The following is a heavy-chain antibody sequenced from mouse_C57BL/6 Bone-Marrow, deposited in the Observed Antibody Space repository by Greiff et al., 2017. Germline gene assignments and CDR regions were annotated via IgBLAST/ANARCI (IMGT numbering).Heavy chain of an antibody. V-gene: IGHV1-81*01. J-gene: IGHJ2*01. D-gene: IGHD2-1*01. CDR2: IYPRSGNT. Sequence: VQLQQSGAELARPGASVKLSCKASGYTFTSYGISWVKQRTGQGLEWIGEIYPRSGNTYYNEKFKGKATLTADESSSTAYMELRSLTSEDSAVYFCASVYYGNPVYFDYWGQGTTLTVSS. CDR3: ASVYYGNPVYFDY. CDR1: GYTFTSYG.